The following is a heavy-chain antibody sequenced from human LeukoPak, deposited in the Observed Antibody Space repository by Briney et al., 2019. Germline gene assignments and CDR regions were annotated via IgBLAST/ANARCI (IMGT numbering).Heavy chain of an antibody. CDR2: ISGSGGGT. V-gene: IGHV3-23*01. CDR3: AKDYHYYTSGSPYDAFDI. Sequence: GGSLRLSCAASGFTSSSYAMSWVRQPPGKGLGWVSGISGSGGGTYYADSVKGRFTISRDNSKDTLYLQMNGLRAEDTAVYYCAKDYHYYTSGSPYDAFDIWGQGTMVTVSS. J-gene: IGHJ3*02. CDR1: GFTSSSYA. D-gene: IGHD3-10*01.